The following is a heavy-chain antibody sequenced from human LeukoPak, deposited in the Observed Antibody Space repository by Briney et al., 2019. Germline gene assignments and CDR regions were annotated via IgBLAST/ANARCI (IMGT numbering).Heavy chain of an antibody. CDR2: ITSSGSTI. Sequence: GGSLRLSCAASGFTFXDXXXSXVXQAPGXXLXSVSYITSSGSTIYYADSVKGRFTISRDNAKNSLYLQMNSLRVEDTAVYYCASLPLSCVDYWGQGTLVTVSS. CDR3: ASLPLSCVDY. V-gene: IGHV3-48*03. J-gene: IGHJ4*02. CDR1: GFTFXDXX.